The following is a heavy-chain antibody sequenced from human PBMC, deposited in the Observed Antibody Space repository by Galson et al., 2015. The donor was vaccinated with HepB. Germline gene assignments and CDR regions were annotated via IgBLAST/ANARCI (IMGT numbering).Heavy chain of an antibody. CDR2: INPNSGGT. J-gene: IGHJ4*02. Sequence: SVKVSCKASGYTFTGYYMHWVRQAPGQGLEWMGRINPNSGGTNYAQKFQGRVTMTRDTSISTAYMELSRLRSDDTVVYYCAREGEFIVDDYGDYVGGSGFDYWGQGTLVTVSS. D-gene: IGHD4-17*01. CDR3: AREGEFIVDDYGDYVGGSGFDY. V-gene: IGHV1-2*05. CDR1: GYTFTGYY.